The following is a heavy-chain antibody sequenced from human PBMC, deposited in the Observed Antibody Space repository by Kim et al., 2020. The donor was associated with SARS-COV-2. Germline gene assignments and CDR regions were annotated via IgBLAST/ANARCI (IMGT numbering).Heavy chain of an antibody. V-gene: IGHV1-46*01. CDR2: INPSGGST. CDR3: ARDHGSYGMDV. J-gene: IGHJ6*02. CDR1: GYIFTNYK. Sequence: ASVKVSCKASGYIFTNYKIHWVRQAPGQGLEWMGVINPSGGSTRYAQKFQGRVTMTSATSTRTVNMELSSLRSEDTAVYFCARDHGSYGMDVWGQGTTVTVSS.